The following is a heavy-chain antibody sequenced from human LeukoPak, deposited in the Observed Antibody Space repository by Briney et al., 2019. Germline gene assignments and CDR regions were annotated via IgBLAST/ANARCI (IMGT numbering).Heavy chain of an antibody. CDR2: IFDERNK. CDR1: GFNFGTYA. D-gene: IGHD6-25*01. J-gene: IGHJ4*02. CDR3: ARDPIAAEPDYFDY. Sequence: GGSLRLSCSASGFNFGTYAMHWVRQAPGKGLEWVAVIFDERNKFVADSVKGRLTISRDNFKNTLYLQMNSLRDEDTAIYYCARDPIAAEPDYFDYWGQGTLVTVSS. V-gene: IGHV3-30*04.